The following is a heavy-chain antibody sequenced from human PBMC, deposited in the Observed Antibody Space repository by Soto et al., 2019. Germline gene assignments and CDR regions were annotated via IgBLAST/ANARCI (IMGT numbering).Heavy chain of an antibody. CDR3: ARSAWSGYYYPRRWFDP. CDR1: GGSFSGYY. CDR2: INHSGST. D-gene: IGHD3-3*01. Sequence: NPSETLSLTCAVYGGSFSGYYWSWIRQPPGKGLEWIGEINHSGSTNYNPSLKSRVTISVDTSKNQFSLKLSSVTAADTAVYYCARSAWSGYYYPRRWFDPWGQGTLVTVSS. J-gene: IGHJ5*02. V-gene: IGHV4-34*01.